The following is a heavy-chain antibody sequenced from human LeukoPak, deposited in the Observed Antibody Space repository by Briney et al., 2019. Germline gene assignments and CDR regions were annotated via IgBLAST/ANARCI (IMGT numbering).Heavy chain of an antibody. CDR3: ARGPEGYWFYYYYMDV. CDR1: GYTFTSNY. D-gene: IGHD3-22*01. J-gene: IGHJ6*03. V-gene: IGHV1-46*01. CDR2: ISPSGGST. Sequence: ASVKVSCKAFGYTFTSNYMHWVRQAPGQGPEWMGVISPSGGSTTYAQKFQGRVTLTRDMSTSTDYLELSSLRSDDTAVYYCARGPEGYWFYYYYMDVWGKGTTVTVSS.